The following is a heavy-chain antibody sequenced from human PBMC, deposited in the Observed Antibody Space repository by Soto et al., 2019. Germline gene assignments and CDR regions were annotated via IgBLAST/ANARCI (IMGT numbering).Heavy chain of an antibody. CDR1: GFTFSSYG. D-gene: IGHD6-19*01. Sequence: GGSLRLSCAASGFTFSSYGMHWVRQAPGKGLEWVAVIWYDGSNKYYADSVKGRFTISRDNSKNTLYLQMNSLRAEDTAVYYCARDLGRAEWLVRYYFDYWGQGTLVTVSS. V-gene: IGHV3-33*01. CDR3: ARDLGRAEWLVRYYFDY. CDR2: IWYDGSNK. J-gene: IGHJ4*02.